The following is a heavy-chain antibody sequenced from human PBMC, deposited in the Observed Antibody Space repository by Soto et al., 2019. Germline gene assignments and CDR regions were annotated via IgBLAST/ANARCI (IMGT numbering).Heavy chain of an antibody. V-gene: IGHV1-18*01. J-gene: IGHJ6*01. CDR1: CYTFTNSG. D-gene: IGHD3-22*01. CDR3: ARDDYYDSSGCRPARYYFGMDV. Sequence: ASVKVSCKSSCYTFTNSGISWVRQAPGQGLEWMGWIGAYNGHTKYAQKPQGRVTRTTDTATSAAYMDLRSLKSHHAAVYYCARDDYYDSSGCRPARYYFGMDVWGQGTTRAVS. CDR2: IGAYNGHT.